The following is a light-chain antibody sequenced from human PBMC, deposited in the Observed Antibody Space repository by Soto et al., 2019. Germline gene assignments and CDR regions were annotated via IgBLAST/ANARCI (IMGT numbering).Light chain of an antibody. CDR2: GAS. V-gene: IGKV3-15*01. J-gene: IGKJ1*01. Sequence: EIVMTQSPATLSASPGERATLSCRASQSVRSNLAWYQQKPGQAPSLLIYGASTRATGIPARFSGSGSGTEFTLSIGSLQSEDFAVYYCQQSVSNLRTFGQGTKVDIK. CDR1: QSVRSN. CDR3: QQSVSNLRT.